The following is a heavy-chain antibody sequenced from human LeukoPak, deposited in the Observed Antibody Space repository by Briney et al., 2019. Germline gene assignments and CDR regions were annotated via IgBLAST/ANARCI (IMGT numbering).Heavy chain of an antibody. CDR1: GGTFSSYA. V-gene: IGHV1-18*01. Sequence: ASVKVSCKASGGTFSSYAISWVRQAPGQGLEWMAWISAYNGYTDFAQKFQGRVTLTTDSSTTTAYMELRGLRSDDTAVYYCARDALWFGELLFDYWGQGTLVTVSS. J-gene: IGHJ4*02. CDR2: ISAYNGYT. CDR3: ARDALWFGELLFDY. D-gene: IGHD3-10*01.